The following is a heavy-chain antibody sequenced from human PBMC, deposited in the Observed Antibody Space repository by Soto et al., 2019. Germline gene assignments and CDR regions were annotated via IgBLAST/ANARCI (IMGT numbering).Heavy chain of an antibody. CDR3: ARGGYSFAWGY. D-gene: IGHD5-18*01. J-gene: IGHJ4*02. CDR1: GFLVNSAY. CDR2: INSDGST. Sequence: EVQLVESGGGLIPPGGSLRLSCAASGFLVNSAYMTWVRQAPGKGLEWLSMINSDGSTLYAESVKGRFTISCDNSKNRLDLQMDSLRAEDTAMYYCARGGYSFAWGYWGQGTLVTVTS. V-gene: IGHV3-53*01.